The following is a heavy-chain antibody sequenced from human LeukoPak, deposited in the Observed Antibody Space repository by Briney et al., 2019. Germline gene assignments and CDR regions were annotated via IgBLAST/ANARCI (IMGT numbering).Heavy chain of an antibody. J-gene: IGHJ1*01. V-gene: IGHV4-34*01. CDR1: GGSFSGYY. D-gene: IGHD3-10*01. CDR3: ARVRVYYPIQH. Sequence: SETLSLTCAVYGGSFSGYYWSWIRQPPGKGLEWIGEINHSGSTNYNPSLKSRVTISVDTSKNQFSLKLSSVTAADTAVYYCARVRVYYPIQHWGQGTLVTVSS. CDR2: INHSGST.